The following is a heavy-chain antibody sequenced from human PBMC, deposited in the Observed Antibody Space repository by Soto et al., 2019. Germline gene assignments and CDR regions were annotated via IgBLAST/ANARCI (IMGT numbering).Heavy chain of an antibody. J-gene: IGHJ6*02. CDR1: GFTFSSYA. Sequence: EVQLLESGGGLVQPGGSLRLSCAASGFTFSSYAMSWVRQAPGKGLEWVSASSGSGCSTSYADSVKGRFTISSDNAKNTLYLQMNSLRAEDTAVYYCAKDGYCSGGSCYSSARTDYYYCMGAWGQGTTVTVAS. CDR2: SSGSGCST. D-gene: IGHD2-15*01. V-gene: IGHV3-23*01. CDR3: AKDGYCSGGSCYSSARTDYYYCMGA.